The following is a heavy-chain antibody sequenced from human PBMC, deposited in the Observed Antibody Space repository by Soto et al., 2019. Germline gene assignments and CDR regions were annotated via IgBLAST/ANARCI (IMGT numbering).Heavy chain of an antibody. CDR3: ARDHAAAGLDP. J-gene: IGHJ5*02. Sequence: QVQLVQSGPEVRNSGASVKVSCRTSGYTFVNYGISWVRQAPGQGLEWLGWISPYSGETNYAPKFHDRVTVTTDTSTNTAYMDLRSLTSDDTAVYYCARDHAAAGLDPWGQGTLVTVSS. CDR2: ISPYSGET. CDR1: GYTFVNYG. D-gene: IGHD6-13*01. V-gene: IGHV1-18*01.